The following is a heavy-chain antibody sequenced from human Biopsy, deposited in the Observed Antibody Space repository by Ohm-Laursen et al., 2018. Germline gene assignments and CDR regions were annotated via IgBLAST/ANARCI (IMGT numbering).Heavy chain of an antibody. CDR2: INPMFGTA. CDR1: GATFSNYA. Sequence: SSVKVSCKASGATFSNYAINWLRQAPGQGLEWMGGINPMFGTAKYAQRFQGRVTITADKSTSTADMELSSLRSDDTAAYYCARSFGVVINFEHNWFDPWGQGTLVTVSS. CDR3: ARSFGVVINFEHNWFDP. J-gene: IGHJ5*02. D-gene: IGHD3-3*01. V-gene: IGHV1-69*06.